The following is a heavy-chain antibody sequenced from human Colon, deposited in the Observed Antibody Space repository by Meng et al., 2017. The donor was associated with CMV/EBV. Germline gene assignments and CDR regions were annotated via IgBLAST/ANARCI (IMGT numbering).Heavy chain of an antibody. CDR3: ARAGARGVPVDL. D-gene: IGHD3-10*01. Sequence: SGTRLVQPSESQPLTDSVSGESIKNYYWTWLRQHAGKGLEWLGRIHYSGGTDDNPSHKSRVTLSIDTSTNQLSLKIYSVTAADPAVYYWARAGARGVPVDLWGQGTLVTVSS. V-gene: IGHV4-4*07. J-gene: IGHJ4*02. CDR2: IHYSGGT. CDR1: GESIKNYY.